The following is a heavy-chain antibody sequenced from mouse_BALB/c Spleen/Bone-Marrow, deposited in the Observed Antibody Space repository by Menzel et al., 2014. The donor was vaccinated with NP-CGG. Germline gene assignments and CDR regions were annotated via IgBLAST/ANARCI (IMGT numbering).Heavy chain of an antibody. V-gene: IGHV1-14*01. CDR2: INPYNDGT. D-gene: IGHD2-14*01. J-gene: IGHJ4*01. CDR1: GYTFTSYV. Sequence: VQLQQPGPELVKPGASVKMSCKASGYTFTSYVMHWVKQKPGQGLEWIGYINPYNDGTKYNEKFKGKATLTSDKSSSTADMELSSLTSEDSAVYYCASPYYRYDALDYWGQGTSVTVSS. CDR3: ASPYYRYDALDY.